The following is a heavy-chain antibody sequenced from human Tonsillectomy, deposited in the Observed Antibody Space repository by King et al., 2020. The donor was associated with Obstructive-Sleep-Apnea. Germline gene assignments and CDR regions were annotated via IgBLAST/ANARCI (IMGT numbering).Heavy chain of an antibody. CDR2: ITPSGDRA. J-gene: IGHJ4*02. CDR3: ARDGGVFGDMEY. CDR1: GYTFTSHY. V-gene: IGHV1-46*04. Sequence: QLVQSGAEVKKPGASVKVSCKSSGYTFTSHYMHWVRQAPGQGLEWMGIITPSGDRAVYAHKLQGRLTMTRDRSSSTDYMELSSLRSEDTALYYCARDGGVFGDMEYWGQGTLVTVSS. D-gene: IGHD4-17*01.